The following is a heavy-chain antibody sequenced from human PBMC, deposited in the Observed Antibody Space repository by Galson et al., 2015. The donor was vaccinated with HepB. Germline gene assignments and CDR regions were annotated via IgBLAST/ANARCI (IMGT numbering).Heavy chain of an antibody. CDR2: IYYSGST. V-gene: IGHV4-59*08. D-gene: IGHD6-19*01. CDR1: GGSISSYY. J-gene: IGHJ4*02. Sequence: LSLTCTVSGGSISSYYWSWIRQPPGKGLEWIGYIYYSGSTNYNPSLKSRVTISVDTSKNQFSLKLSSVTAADTAVYYCASGGYSSGWYLFDYWGQGTLVTVSS. CDR3: ASGGYSSGWYLFDY.